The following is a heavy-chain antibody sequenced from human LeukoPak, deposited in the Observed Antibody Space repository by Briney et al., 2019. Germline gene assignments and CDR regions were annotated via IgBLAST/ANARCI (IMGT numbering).Heavy chain of an antibody. CDR2: INAGNGNT. Sequence: ASVKVSCKASGYTFTSYAMHWVRQAPGQRLEWMGWINAGNGNTKYSQKFQGRVTITRDTSASTAYMELSSLRSEDTAVYYCARDPNDYDFWSGAYYYYYMDVWGKGTTVTVSS. V-gene: IGHV1-3*01. CDR3: ARDPNDYDFWSGAYYYYYMDV. CDR1: GYTFTSYA. J-gene: IGHJ6*03. D-gene: IGHD3-3*01.